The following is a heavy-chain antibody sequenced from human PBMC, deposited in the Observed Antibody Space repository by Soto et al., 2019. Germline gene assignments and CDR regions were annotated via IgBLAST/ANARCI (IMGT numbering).Heavy chain of an antibody. J-gene: IGHJ4*02. D-gene: IGHD6-6*01. CDR1: GFTFSSYG. CDR3: AKETSSGPLDY. V-gene: IGHV3-30*18. Sequence: QVQLVESGGGVVQPGRSLRLSCAASGFTFSSYGMHWVRQAPGKGLEWVAVISYDGSNKYYADSVKGRFTISRDNSSNTPYRQMNGRRAEDTAVYYCAKETSSGPLDYWGQGTLVTVSS. CDR2: ISYDGSNK.